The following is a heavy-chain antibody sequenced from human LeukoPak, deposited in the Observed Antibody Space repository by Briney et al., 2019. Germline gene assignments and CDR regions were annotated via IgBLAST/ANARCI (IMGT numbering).Heavy chain of an antibody. V-gene: IGHV4-39*01. CDR2: IYYSGST. Sequence: PSETLSLTCTVSGGSISSSSYYWGWIRQPPGKGLEWIGSIYYSGSTYYNPSLKSRVTISVDTSKNQFSLNLSSVTAADTDVYYCARHEGTMIRRRGWFDPWGQGTLVTVSS. J-gene: IGHJ5*02. CDR3: ARHEGTMIRRRGWFDP. D-gene: IGHD3-22*01. CDR1: GGSISSSSYY.